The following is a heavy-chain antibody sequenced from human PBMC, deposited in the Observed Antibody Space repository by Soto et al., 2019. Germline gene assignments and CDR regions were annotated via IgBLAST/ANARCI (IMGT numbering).Heavy chain of an antibody. CDR2: ISYDGSNK. D-gene: IGHD3-22*01. Sequence: QVQLVESGGGVVQPGRSLRLSCAASGFTFSSYAMHWVRQAPGKGLEWVAVISYDGSNKYYADSVKGRFTISRDNSKNTLYLQMNSLRAEDTAVYYCARDNIYYDSSGYYWSYFDYWGQGTLVTVSS. V-gene: IGHV3-30-3*01. CDR1: GFTFSSYA. CDR3: ARDNIYYDSSGYYWSYFDY. J-gene: IGHJ4*02.